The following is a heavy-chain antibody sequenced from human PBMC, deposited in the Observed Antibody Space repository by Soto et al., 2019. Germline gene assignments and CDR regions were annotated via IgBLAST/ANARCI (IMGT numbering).Heavy chain of an antibody. J-gene: IGHJ4*02. Sequence: PSDTPSLSLTVPRYSINRDDCTWIRQPPGKGLEWIGYIYYSGSTNYNPSLKSRVTISVDTSKNQFSLKLSSVTAADTAVYYCAREEEYYESSGYYVWGQGTLFTVS. CDR3: AREEEYYESSGYYV. V-gene: IGHV4-59*12. CDR2: IYYSGST. CDR1: RYSINRDD. D-gene: IGHD3-22*01.